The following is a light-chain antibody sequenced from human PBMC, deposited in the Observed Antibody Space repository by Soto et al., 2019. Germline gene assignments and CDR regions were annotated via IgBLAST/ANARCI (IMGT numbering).Light chain of an antibody. CDR3: STYTSSSTL. Sequence: QSVLTQPASVSGSPGQSITISCTGTSSDVGTYNYVSWYQQHPGKAPKLMIYDVTHRPSGVSNRFSGSKSGNTASLTISGLQAEDEADYYCSTYTSSSTLFGGGTKVTVL. CDR1: SSDVGTYNY. CDR2: DVT. J-gene: IGLJ2*01. V-gene: IGLV2-14*01.